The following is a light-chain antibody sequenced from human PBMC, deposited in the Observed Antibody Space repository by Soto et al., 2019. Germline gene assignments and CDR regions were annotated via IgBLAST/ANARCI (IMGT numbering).Light chain of an antibody. J-gene: IGLJ2*01. CDR3: SSYTTSTTVV. Sequence: QSALTQPASVSGSPGQSITISCTGTSSDVGNYNYVSWYQQQPGKAPKLMIYQVSNRPSGVSNRFSGSKSGNTASLTISGLQAEDEADYYCSSYTTSTTVVFGGGTKLTVL. V-gene: IGLV2-14*01. CDR2: QVS. CDR1: SSDVGNYNY.